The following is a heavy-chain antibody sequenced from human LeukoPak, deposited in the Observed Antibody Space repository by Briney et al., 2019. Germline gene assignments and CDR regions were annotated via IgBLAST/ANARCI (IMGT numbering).Heavy chain of an antibody. CDR2: IYYSGST. J-gene: IGHJ3*02. CDR1: GGSIGSGGYF. D-gene: IGHD6-19*01. CDR3: ARDIAVAGTGNAFDI. V-gene: IGHV4-30-4*07. Sequence: PSETLSLTCAVSGGSIGSGGYFWSWSRQPPGKGLEWIGYIYYSGSTYYNPSLKSRVTISVDTSKNQFSLKLSSVTAADTAVYYCARDIAVAGTGNAFDIWGQGTMVTVSS.